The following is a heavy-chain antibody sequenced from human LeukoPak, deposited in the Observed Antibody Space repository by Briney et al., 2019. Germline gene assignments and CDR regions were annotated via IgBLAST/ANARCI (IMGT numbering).Heavy chain of an antibody. CDR3: AKSPDTWNYGFLEY. D-gene: IGHD1-7*01. V-gene: IGHV3-30*18. CDR1: GLTFSSYV. Sequence: HSGGSLRLSCAASGLTFSSYVMHWVRQAPGKGLEWVAVISYDGSNKYYADSMKGRFTISRDNSKNTMYLQMNSLRAEDTAVYYCAKSPDTWNYGFLEYWGQGTLVTVSS. CDR2: ISYDGSNK. J-gene: IGHJ4*02.